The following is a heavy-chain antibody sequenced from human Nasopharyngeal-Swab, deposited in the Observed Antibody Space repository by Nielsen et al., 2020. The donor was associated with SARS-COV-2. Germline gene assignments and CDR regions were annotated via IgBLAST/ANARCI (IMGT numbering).Heavy chain of an antibody. Sequence: GSLRLSCTVSGGSISSYYWSWIRQPPGKGLEWIGYIYYSGSTNYNPSLKSRVTISVDTSKNQFSLKLSSVTAADTAVYYCASGGDTYCGGDCYELDYWGQGTLVTVSS. V-gene: IGHV4-59*01. CDR3: ASGGDTYCGGDCYELDY. CDR2: IYYSGST. D-gene: IGHD2-21*02. CDR1: GGSISSYY. J-gene: IGHJ4*02.